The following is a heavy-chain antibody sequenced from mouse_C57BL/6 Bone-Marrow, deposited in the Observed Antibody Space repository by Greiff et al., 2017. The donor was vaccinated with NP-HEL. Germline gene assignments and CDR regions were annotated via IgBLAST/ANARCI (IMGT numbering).Heavy chain of an antibody. CDR2: IYPRSGNT. V-gene: IGHV1-81*01. CDR3: ARRGEIYYDYWFAY. J-gene: IGHJ3*01. Sequence: QVQLQQSGAELARPGASVKLSCKASGYTFTSYGISWVKQRTGQGLEWIGEIYPRSGNTYYNEKLKGKATLTADKSSSTAYMELRSLTSEDSAVYFCARRGEIYYDYWFAYWGQGTLVTVSA. D-gene: IGHD2-4*01. CDR1: GYTFTSYG.